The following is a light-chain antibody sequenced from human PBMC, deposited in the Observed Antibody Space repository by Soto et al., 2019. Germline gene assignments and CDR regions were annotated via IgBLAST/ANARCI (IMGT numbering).Light chain of an antibody. Sequence: EIVMTQSPATLSVSPGERATLSCRASQSFSSNLAWYQQKPGQAPRLLIYGASTRASGVPARVSGSGSATDGTLTISSLQSEEVAGYCCQQYNNWPPPLYTFGQGTKLEIK. J-gene: IGKJ2*01. CDR3: QQYNNWPPPLYT. CDR2: GAS. V-gene: IGKV3-15*01. CDR1: QSFSSN.